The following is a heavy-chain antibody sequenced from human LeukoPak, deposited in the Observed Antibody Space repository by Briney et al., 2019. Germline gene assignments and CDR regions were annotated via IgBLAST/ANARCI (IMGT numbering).Heavy chain of an antibody. Sequence: GGSLRLSCLASGFTFSNTWMNWVRQAPGKGLEWVARIRSKRDGGTTDYAAPVKGRFTISRDDSKNTMYLQMNSLKAEDTAVYYCTRDWYYAFDFWGQGTMVTVSS. CDR1: GFTFSNTW. CDR2: IRSKRDGGTT. CDR3: TRDWYYAFDF. J-gene: IGHJ3*01. D-gene: IGHD2-21*02. V-gene: IGHV3-15*07.